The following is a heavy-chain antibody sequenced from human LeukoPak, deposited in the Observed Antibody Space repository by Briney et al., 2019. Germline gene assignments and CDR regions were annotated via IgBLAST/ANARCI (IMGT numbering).Heavy chain of an antibody. J-gene: IGHJ4*02. CDR3: ARVDTMVRGVIDCYFDY. V-gene: IGHV3-53*01. CDR2: IYSGGST. CDR1: GFTVSSNY. Sequence: GGSLRLSCAASGFTVSSNYMSWVRQAPGKGLEWVSVIYSGGSTYYADSVKGRFTISRDNSKDTLYLQMNSLRAEDTAVYYCARVDTMVRGVIDCYFDYWGQGTLVTVSS. D-gene: IGHD3-10*01.